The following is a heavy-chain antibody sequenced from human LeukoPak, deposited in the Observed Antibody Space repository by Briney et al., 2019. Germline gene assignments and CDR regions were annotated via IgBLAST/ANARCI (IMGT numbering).Heavy chain of an antibody. J-gene: IGHJ4*02. D-gene: IGHD6-13*01. CDR1: GFSITTGYY. CDR2: IFRIGSS. CDR3: ARVIDVAAAGYFDS. Sequence: SETLSLTCSVSGFSITTGYYWAWIRQPPGKGLEWIGTIFRIGSSYFNPSLKSRVTISVGTSKNQFSLKLSSVTAADTALYYCARVIDVAAAGYFDSWGQGTQVTVSS. V-gene: IGHV4-38-2*02.